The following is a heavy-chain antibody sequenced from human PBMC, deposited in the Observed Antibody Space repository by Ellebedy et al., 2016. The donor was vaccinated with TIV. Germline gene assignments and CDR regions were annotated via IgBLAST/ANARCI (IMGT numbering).Heavy chain of an antibody. J-gene: IGHJ6*02. Sequence: AASVKVSCKVFGYTLTELSMHWVRQAPGKGLEWMGGFDPEDGETIYAQKFQGRVTMTADTSTDTAYMELSSLRSEDTAVYYCATDIAGAVAANYYHGMDVWGQGTTVTVSS. CDR1: GYTLTELS. D-gene: IGHD6-19*01. CDR3: ATDIAGAVAANYYHGMDV. V-gene: IGHV1-24*01. CDR2: FDPEDGET.